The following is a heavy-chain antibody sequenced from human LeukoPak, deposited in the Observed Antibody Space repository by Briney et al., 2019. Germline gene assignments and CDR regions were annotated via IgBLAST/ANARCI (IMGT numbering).Heavy chain of an antibody. D-gene: IGHD3-22*01. CDR2: IYTGGST. V-gene: IGHV3-53*01. Sequence: GGSLRLSCAASGFTVSSNYMSWVRQAPGKGLEWISVIYTGGSTYYADSVKGRFTISRDNSKNTLYLQMNSLRAEDTAVYYCARVGSGYYYSSPDGMDVWGQGTTVIVSS. J-gene: IGHJ6*02. CDR3: ARVGSGYYYSSPDGMDV. CDR1: GFTVSSNY.